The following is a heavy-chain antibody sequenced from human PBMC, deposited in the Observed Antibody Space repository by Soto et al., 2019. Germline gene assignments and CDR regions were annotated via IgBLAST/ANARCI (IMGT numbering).Heavy chain of an antibody. CDR3: ATQDFRGTTGTT. V-gene: IGHV3-23*01. D-gene: IGHD1-1*01. J-gene: IGHJ4*02. CDR1: GFTFSRYA. Sequence: GGSLRLSCAASGFTFSRYATGWVRQAPGKGLEWVSVISGSGGNIHYADSVKGRFTISRDNSKNTLYLQMNSLRVEDTAVYNCATQDFRGTTGTTWGQGTLVTVSS. CDR2: ISGSGGNI.